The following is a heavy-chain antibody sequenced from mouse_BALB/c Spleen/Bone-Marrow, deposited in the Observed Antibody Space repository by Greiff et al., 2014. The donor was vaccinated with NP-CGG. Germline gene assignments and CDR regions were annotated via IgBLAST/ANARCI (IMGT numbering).Heavy chain of an antibody. J-gene: IGHJ2*01. CDR3: ARHGDNYVFDY. D-gene: IGHD1-3*01. V-gene: IGHV5-9-3*01. CDR2: VSSGGSFT. Sequence: EVKLMESGGGLVSPGGSLKLSCAASGLTFSNYATSWVRQTPEKRLEWVATVSSGGSFTYYPDSVKGRFTISRDSAKNTLYLQMSSLRSEDTAMYYCARHGDNYVFDYWGQGTTLTVSS. CDR1: GLTFSNYA.